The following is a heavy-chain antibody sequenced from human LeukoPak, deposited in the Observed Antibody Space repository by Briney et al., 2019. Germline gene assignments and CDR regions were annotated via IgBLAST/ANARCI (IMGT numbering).Heavy chain of an antibody. CDR3: ARDRTYYDFWSGPRGVWFDP. CDR2: IKQDGSEK. D-gene: IGHD3-3*01. V-gene: IGHV3-7*01. Sequence: GGSLRLSXAASGFTFSSYWMSWVRQAPGKGLEWVANIKQDGSEKYYVDSVKGRFTISRDNAKNSLYLQMNSLRAEDTAVYYCARDRTYYDFWSGPRGVWFDPWGQGTLVTVSS. CDR1: GFTFSSYW. J-gene: IGHJ5*02.